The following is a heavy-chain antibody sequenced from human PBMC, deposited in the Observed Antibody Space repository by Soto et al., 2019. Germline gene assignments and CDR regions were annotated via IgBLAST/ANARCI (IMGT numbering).Heavy chain of an antibody. CDR3: ARVPYSDYGDPYYFDY. Sequence: QVQLVESGGGVVQPGRSLRLSCAASGFTFSSYAMHWVRQAPGKGLEWVAVISYDGSNKYYADSVKGRFTISRDNSKNTLYLQMNSLRAEDTAVYYCARVPYSDYGDPYYFDYWGQGTLVTVSS. CDR1: GFTFSSYA. CDR2: ISYDGSNK. V-gene: IGHV3-30-3*01. D-gene: IGHD4-17*01. J-gene: IGHJ4*02.